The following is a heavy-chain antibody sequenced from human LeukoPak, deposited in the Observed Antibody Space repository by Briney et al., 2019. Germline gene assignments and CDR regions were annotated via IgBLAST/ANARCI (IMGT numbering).Heavy chain of an antibody. CDR3: ARSAGYSSGWYYY. J-gene: IGHJ4*02. Sequence: SVKVSCRASGGTFSSYAISWVRQAPGQGLEWMGRIIPIFGTANYAQKFQGRVTITTDESTSTAYMELSSLRSEDTAVYYCARSAGYSSGWYYYWGQGTLVTVSS. D-gene: IGHD6-19*01. V-gene: IGHV1-69*05. CDR1: GGTFSSYA. CDR2: IIPIFGTA.